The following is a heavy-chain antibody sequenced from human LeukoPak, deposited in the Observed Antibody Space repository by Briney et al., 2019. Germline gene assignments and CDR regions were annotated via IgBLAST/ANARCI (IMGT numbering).Heavy chain of an antibody. CDR1: GYTFTSYY. Sequence: GASVKVSCKASGYTFTSYYMHWVRQAPGQGLEWMGIINPSGGSTSYAQKFQGRVTMTRDTSTSTVYMELSSLRSEDTAVYYCARGFRVVVPAANVPGNFDYWGQGTLVTVSS. V-gene: IGHV1-46*03. D-gene: IGHD2-2*01. J-gene: IGHJ4*02. CDR3: ARGFRVVVPAANVPGNFDY. CDR2: INPSGGST.